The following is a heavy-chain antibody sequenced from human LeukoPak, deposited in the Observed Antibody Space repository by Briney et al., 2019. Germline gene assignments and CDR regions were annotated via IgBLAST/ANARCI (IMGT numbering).Heavy chain of an antibody. CDR2: ISAYNGNT. J-gene: IGHJ6*02. D-gene: IGHD6-13*01. CDR3: ARDGYGLAAAGARRDYGMDV. Sequence: GASVKVSCKASGYIFISYGNSWVRKAPGQGLELMGWISAYNGNTNYVQKFQGRVTMTTDTSTGTAYMELRSLRSDDTAVYYCARDGYGLAAAGARRDYGMDVWGQGTTVTVSS. V-gene: IGHV1-18*01. CDR1: GYIFISYG.